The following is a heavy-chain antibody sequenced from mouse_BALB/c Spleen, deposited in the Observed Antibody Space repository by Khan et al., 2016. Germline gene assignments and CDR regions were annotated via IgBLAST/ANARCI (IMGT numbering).Heavy chain of an antibody. J-gene: IGHJ1*01. CDR3: ARIDNYWYFDV. CDR2: IWWDDDT. CDR1: GFSLSTSGMG. V-gene: IGHV8-8*01. Sequence: QVTLKESGPGILQPSQTLSLTCSFSGFSLSTSGMGVGWIRHPSGKGLVWLAHIWWDDDTYYNTALKSGPTISKDTSKNQVFLQIASVDTSDTATFYCARIDNYWYFDVWGAGTTVTVSS.